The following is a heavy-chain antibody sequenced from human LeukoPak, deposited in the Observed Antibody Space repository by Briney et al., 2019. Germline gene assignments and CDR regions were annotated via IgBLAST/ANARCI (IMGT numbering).Heavy chain of an antibody. J-gene: IGHJ4*02. CDR3: AKASMSWGYSYYFDY. Sequence: GGSLRLSCAASGFTFDDYAMHWVRQAPGKGLEWVSLISWDGGSTYYADSVKGRFTISRDNSKNSLYLQMNSLRAEDTALYYCAKASMSWGYSYYFDYWGQGTLVTVSS. V-gene: IGHV3-43D*03. CDR2: ISWDGGST. D-gene: IGHD3-10*01. CDR1: GFTFDDYA.